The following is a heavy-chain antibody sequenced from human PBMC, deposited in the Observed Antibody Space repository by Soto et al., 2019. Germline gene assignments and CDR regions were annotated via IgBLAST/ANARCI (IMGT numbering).Heavy chain of an antibody. CDR2: IYSSGST. CDR1: GDSLSSNY. CDR3: ANEGGSYRGGSFDY. V-gene: IGHV4-59*12. D-gene: IGHD3-16*02. J-gene: IGHJ4*02. Sequence: SETLYLTCNVSGDSLSSNYWNWIRQPPGKGLEWIGYIYSSGSTKYNPSLKSRVTISVDTSKNTLYLQMNSLRAEDTAVYYCANEGGSYRGGSFDYWGQGTLVTVSS.